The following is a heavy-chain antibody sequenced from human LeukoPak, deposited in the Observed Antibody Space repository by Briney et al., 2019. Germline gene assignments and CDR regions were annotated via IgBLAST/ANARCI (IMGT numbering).Heavy chain of an antibody. CDR1: GFSFSSYA. V-gene: IGHV3-23*01. CDR3: AKDFKELRVRGVMGPIDY. CDR2: ISGSGGST. Sequence: GGSLRLSCAASGFSFSSYAMSWVRQAPGKGLEWVSAISGSGGSTYYADSVKGRFTISRDNSKNTLYLQMNSLRAEDTAVYYCAKDFKELRVRGVMGPIDYWGQGTLVTVPS. D-gene: IGHD3-10*01. J-gene: IGHJ4*02.